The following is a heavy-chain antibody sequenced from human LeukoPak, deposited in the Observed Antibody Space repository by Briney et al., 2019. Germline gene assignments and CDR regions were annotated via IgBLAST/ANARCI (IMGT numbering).Heavy chain of an antibody. V-gene: IGHV3-23*01. CDR3: AKMSSGYFLPDY. J-gene: IGHJ4*02. D-gene: IGHD3-22*01. CDR1: GFTFSDYY. Sequence: EPGGSLRLSCAASGFTFSDYYMSWIRQAPGKGLEWVSAISGSGGSTYYADSVKGRFTISRDNSKNTLYLQMNSLRAEDTAVYYCAKMSSGYFLPDYWGQGTLVTVSS. CDR2: ISGSGGST.